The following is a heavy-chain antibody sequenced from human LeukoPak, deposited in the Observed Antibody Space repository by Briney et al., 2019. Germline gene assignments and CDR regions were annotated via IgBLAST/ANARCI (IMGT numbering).Heavy chain of an antibody. J-gene: IGHJ4*02. D-gene: IGHD1-26*01. CDR2: ISGGGGSS. V-gene: IGHV3-23*01. Sequence: QPGGSLRLSCAASGFTFNNYAMSWVRPAPGKGLEWASVISGGGGSSYYADSVKGRFTISRDNSKNTLYLQMNSLRAEDTAVYYCAKGGSVGVGTSYYFDYWGQGTLVTVSS. CDR1: GFTFNNYA. CDR3: AKGGSVGVGTSYYFDY.